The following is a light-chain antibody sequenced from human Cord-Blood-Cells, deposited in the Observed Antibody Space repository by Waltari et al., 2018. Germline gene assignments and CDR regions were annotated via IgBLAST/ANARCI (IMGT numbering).Light chain of an antibody. J-gene: IGLJ1*01. CDR1: NLGDQS. V-gene: IGLV3-1*01. CDR2: QNS. CDR3: QAWDSSTAV. Sequence: SYQLTQATSVSVSPGQTASITCSAANLGDQSACWYPQKPGQSPVLVIYQNSKRPSGIPERFSGSNSGNTATLTISGTQAMDEADYYCQAWDSSTAVFGTGTKVTVL.